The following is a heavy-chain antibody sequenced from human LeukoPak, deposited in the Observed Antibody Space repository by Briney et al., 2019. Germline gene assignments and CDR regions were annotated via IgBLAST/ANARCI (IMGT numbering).Heavy chain of an antibody. CDR1: GYTFTGYH. Sequence: APVKVSCKASGYTFTGYHMHWVRQAPGQGLEWMGWISAYNGNTNYAQKLQGRVTMTIDTSTSTAYMELRSLRSDDTAVYYCARDRAVADYNWFDPWGRGTLVTVSS. CDR3: ARDRAVADYNWFDP. CDR2: ISAYNGNT. J-gene: IGHJ5*02. V-gene: IGHV1-18*04. D-gene: IGHD6-19*01.